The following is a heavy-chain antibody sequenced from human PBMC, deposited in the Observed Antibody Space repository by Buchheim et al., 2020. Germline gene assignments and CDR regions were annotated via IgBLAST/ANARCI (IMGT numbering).Heavy chain of an antibody. CDR3: GAPTREIVVVVEENWFDP. D-gene: IGHD2-15*01. Sequence: EVQLVESGGGLVKPGGSLRLSCAASGFTFSSYSMNWVRQAPGKGLEWVSSISSSSSYIYYPDSVKGRFTISSDNAKNSLYLKMNSLRAEKTAVNYCGAPTREIVVVVEENWFDPWGQGTL. J-gene: IGHJ5*02. CDR1: GFTFSSYS. CDR2: ISSSSSYI. V-gene: IGHV3-21*01.